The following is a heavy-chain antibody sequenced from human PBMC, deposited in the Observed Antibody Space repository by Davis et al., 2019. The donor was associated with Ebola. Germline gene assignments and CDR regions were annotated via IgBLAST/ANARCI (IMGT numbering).Heavy chain of an antibody. V-gene: IGHV3-23*01. CDR3: AKDRGKDTAMGPDY. D-gene: IGHD5-18*01. Sequence: GESLKISCAASGFTFSSYAMSWVRQAPGKGLEWVSAISGSGGSTYYADSVKGRFTISRDNSKNTLYLQMNSLRAEDTAVYYCAKDRGKDTAMGPDYWGQGTLVTVSS. CDR1: GFTFSSYA. J-gene: IGHJ4*02. CDR2: ISGSGGST.